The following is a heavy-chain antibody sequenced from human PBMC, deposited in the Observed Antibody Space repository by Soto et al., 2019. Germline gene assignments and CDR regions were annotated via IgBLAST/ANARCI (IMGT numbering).Heavy chain of an antibody. Sequence: SETLSLTCTVSGGSISSGGYYGSWIRQHPGKGLEWIGYIYYSGSTYYNPSLKSRVTISVDTSKNQFSLKLSSVTAADTAVYYCARFDYRSDFDYWGQGTLVTVSS. J-gene: IGHJ4*02. V-gene: IGHV4-31*03. CDR1: GGSISSGGYY. D-gene: IGHD4-4*01. CDR2: IYYSGST. CDR3: ARFDYRSDFDY.